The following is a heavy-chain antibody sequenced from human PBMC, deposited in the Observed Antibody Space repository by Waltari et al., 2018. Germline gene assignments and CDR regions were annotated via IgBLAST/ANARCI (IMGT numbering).Heavy chain of an antibody. CDR2: IIPIFGTA. D-gene: IGHD2-15*01. Sequence: QVQLVQSGAEVKKPGSSVKVCCKASGGTFSSYVISWVRQAPGQGLEWMGGIIPIFGTANYAQKFQGRVTITADESTSTAYMELSSLRSEDTAVYYCAREPGGCSGGSCYPNWFDPWGQGTLVTVSS. CDR3: AREPGGCSGGSCYPNWFDP. J-gene: IGHJ5*02. V-gene: IGHV1-69*01. CDR1: GGTFSSYV.